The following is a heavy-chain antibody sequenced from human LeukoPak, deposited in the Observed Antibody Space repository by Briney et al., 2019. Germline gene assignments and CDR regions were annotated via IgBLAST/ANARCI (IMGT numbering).Heavy chain of an antibody. CDR3: ARVNGDLWFGGRFDY. Sequence: ASVKVSCKASGYTFTSYGISWVRQAPGQGLEWMGWISAYNGNTNYAQKLQGRVTMTTDTSTSTAYMELRSLRSDDTAVYYCARVNGDLWFGGRFDYWGQGTLVTVSS. D-gene: IGHD3-10*01. CDR1: GYTFTSYG. V-gene: IGHV1-18*01. CDR2: ISAYNGNT. J-gene: IGHJ4*02.